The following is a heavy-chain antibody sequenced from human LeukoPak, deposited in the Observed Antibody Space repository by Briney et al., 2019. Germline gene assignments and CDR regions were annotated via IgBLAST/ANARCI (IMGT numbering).Heavy chain of an antibody. CDR1: GGSISSTTYY. CDR3: ARQPRSPYTGYDP. V-gene: IGHV4-39*01. D-gene: IGHD5-12*01. J-gene: IGHJ5*02. Sequence: SETLSLTCTVAGGSISSTTYYWGWIRQLPGKGLEWIGSIYYSGSTYYNPSLKSRVTISVDTSKNQFSLELTSVTAADTAVYYCARQPRSPYTGYDPWGQGALVTVSS. CDR2: IYYSGST.